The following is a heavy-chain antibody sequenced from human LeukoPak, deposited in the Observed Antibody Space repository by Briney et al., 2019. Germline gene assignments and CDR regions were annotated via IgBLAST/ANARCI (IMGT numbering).Heavy chain of an antibody. CDR1: GYSISSGYY. D-gene: IGHD3-10*01. V-gene: IGHV4-38-2*02. J-gene: IGHJ6*04. Sequence: SETLSLTCTVSGYSISSGYYWGWIRQPPGKGLEWIGSIYHSGSTYYNPSLKSRVTISVDTSKNQFSLKLSSVTAADTAVYYCASSRGVWFGFTGLDVWGKGTTVTVSS. CDR3: ASSRGVWFGFTGLDV. CDR2: IYHSGST.